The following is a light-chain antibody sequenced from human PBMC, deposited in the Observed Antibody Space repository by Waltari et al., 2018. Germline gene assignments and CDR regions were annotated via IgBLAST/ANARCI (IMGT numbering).Light chain of an antibody. CDR2: GAS. V-gene: IGKV3-15*01. CDR1: QSVTTN. J-gene: IGKJ5*01. Sequence: EVVMTQSPAILSVSPGERATLSCRASQSVTTNLAWYQQKPGQAPRLLIFGASTRATGVPARFSGRGSGTDFTLTISDLQSDDFAVYYCQQSDNWPPITFGQGTRLEIK. CDR3: QQSDNWPPIT.